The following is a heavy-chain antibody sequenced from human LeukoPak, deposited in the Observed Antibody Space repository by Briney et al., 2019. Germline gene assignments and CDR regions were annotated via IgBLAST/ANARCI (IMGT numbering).Heavy chain of an antibody. D-gene: IGHD2-2*01. V-gene: IGHV1-46*01. CDR1: GYTLTELS. CDR3: ARAESYCSSTSCIYYYYYGMDV. CDR2: INPSGGST. Sequence: ASVKVSCKVSGYTLTELSMHWVRQAPGQGLEWMGIINPSGGSTSYAQKFQGRVTMTRDTSTSTVYMGLSSLRSEDTAVYYCARAESYCSSTSCIYYYYYGMDVWGQGTTVTVSS. J-gene: IGHJ6*02.